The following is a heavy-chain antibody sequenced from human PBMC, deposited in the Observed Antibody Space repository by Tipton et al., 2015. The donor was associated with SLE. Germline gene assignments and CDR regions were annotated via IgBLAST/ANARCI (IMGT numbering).Heavy chain of an antibody. CDR3: ARQSPYDSSGYNDY. J-gene: IGHJ4*02. CDR1: GGSISSSSYY. V-gene: IGHV4-39*07. CDR2: IYYSGST. Sequence: TLSLTCTVSGGSISSSSYYWVWIRQPPGKGLEGIGSIYYSGSTYYNPSLKSRVTISVATSKNQFSLKLISVTAAETAVYYCARQSPYDSSGYNDYWGQGTMVTVSS. D-gene: IGHD3-22*01.